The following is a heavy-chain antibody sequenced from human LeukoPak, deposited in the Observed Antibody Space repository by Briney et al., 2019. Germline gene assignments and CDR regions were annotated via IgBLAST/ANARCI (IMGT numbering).Heavy chain of an antibody. D-gene: IGHD3-10*01. CDR2: ISSSSSTI. J-gene: IGHJ6*03. CDR1: GFTFSSYS. Sequence: HPGGSLRLSCAASGFTFSSYSMNWVRQAPGKGLEWVSYISSSSSTIYYADSVKGRFTISRDNAKNSLYLQMNSLRAEDTAVYYCARDFVQRAYYYGSGSYFYYMDVWGKGTTVTISS. V-gene: IGHV3-48*04. CDR3: ARDFVQRAYYYGSGSYFYYMDV.